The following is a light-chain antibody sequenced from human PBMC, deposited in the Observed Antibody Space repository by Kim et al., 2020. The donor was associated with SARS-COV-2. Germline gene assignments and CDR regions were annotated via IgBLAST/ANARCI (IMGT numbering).Light chain of an antibody. CDR2: DND. Sequence: GPTVTLSCSGTSSNIEYNFVSWYRQFPRTAPKLLIFDNDRRPSGIPDRFSASKSGTSATLAITGLQTGDEVDYYCAVWDSSLSIVLFGGGTQLTVL. CDR3: AVWDSSLSIVL. V-gene: IGLV1-51*01. CDR1: SSNIEYNF. J-gene: IGLJ2*01.